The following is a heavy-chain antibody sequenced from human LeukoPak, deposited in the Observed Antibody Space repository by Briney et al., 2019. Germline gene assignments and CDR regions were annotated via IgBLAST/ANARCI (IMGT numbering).Heavy chain of an antibody. CDR1: GFAFSSFW. V-gene: IGHV3-7*01. CDR3: ARDDYSSTWYALYDL. Sequence: GGSLRLSCAASGFAFSSFWMTWVRQAPGKGLEWVAHIKQDGSESSYVDSVKGRFTISRDNAKNSLFLQMNSLRVEDTAVYYCARDDYSSTWYALYDLWGQGTLVTVSS. D-gene: IGHD6-13*01. J-gene: IGHJ4*02. CDR2: IKQDGSES.